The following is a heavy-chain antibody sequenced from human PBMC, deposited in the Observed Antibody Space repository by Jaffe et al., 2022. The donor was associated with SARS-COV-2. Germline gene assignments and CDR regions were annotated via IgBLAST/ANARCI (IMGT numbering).Heavy chain of an antibody. D-gene: IGHD1-26*01. CDR2: IKQDGSEK. J-gene: IGHJ4*02. CDR1: GFTFSSYW. CDR3: ARDLGRWERPSALDY. V-gene: IGHV3-7*01. Sequence: EVQLVESGGGLVQPGGSLRLSCAASGFTFSSYWMSWVRQAPGKGLEWVANIKQDGSEKYYVDSVKGRFTISRDNAKNSLYLQMNSLRAEDTAVYYCARDLGRWERPSALDYWGQGTLVTVSS.